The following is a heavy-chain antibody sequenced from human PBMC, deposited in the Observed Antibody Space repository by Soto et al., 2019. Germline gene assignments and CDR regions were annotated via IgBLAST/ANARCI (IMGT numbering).Heavy chain of an antibody. J-gene: IGHJ6*02. CDR1: GFTFSDYY. D-gene: IGHD6-13*01. CDR2: ISSSGSTI. V-gene: IGHV3-11*01. CDR3: ARDLYSSSWYEFYYYYGMDV. Sequence: QVQLVESGGGLVKPGGSLRLSCAASGFTFSDYYMSWIRQAPGKGLEWVSYISSSGSTIYYADSVKGRFTISRDNAKNSLYLQMNSLRAEDTAVYYCARDLYSSSWYEFYYYYGMDVWGQGTTVTVSS.